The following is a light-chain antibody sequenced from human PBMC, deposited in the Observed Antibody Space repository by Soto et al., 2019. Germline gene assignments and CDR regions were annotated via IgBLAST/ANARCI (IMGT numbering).Light chain of an antibody. CDR1: QSVSSSY. J-gene: IGKJ1*01. CDR3: HQYGKSPWT. CDR2: GVS. Sequence: EIVLTQSPGTLSLSPGKRATLSCRASQSVSSSYLAWYQQKPGQTPRLLIHGVSSRATGIPDRFSGSGSGTDFTLTISRLEPEDFAVYDWHQYGKSPWTFGQGTKVEIK. V-gene: IGKV3-20*01.